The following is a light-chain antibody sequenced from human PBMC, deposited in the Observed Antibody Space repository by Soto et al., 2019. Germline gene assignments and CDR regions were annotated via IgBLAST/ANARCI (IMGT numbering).Light chain of an antibody. CDR3: QQRSEWPRT. J-gene: IGKJ1*01. V-gene: IGKV3-11*01. CDR1: QSISSS. Sequence: EIVLTQSPATLSLSPGERATLSCRASQSISSSLAWYQQKPGQAPRPLIYDASTRATGFPARFSGSGSGTDFTLTSGSLEPEDFAVYYCQQRSEWPRTFGQGTKVEIK. CDR2: DAS.